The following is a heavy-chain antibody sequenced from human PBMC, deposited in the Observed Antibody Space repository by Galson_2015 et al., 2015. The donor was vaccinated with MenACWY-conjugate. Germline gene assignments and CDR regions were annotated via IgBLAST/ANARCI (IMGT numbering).Heavy chain of an antibody. J-gene: IGHJ5*02. CDR1: GFTFSSYS. D-gene: IGHD3-16*01. V-gene: IGHV3-48*01. Sequence: SLRLSCAASGFTFSSYSMNWVRQAPGKGLEWVSYISSSSSTIYYADSVKGRFTISRDNAKNSLYLQMNSLRAEDTAVYYCARDLRGGFDPWGQGTLVTVSS. CDR3: ARDLRGGFDP. CDR2: ISSSSSTI.